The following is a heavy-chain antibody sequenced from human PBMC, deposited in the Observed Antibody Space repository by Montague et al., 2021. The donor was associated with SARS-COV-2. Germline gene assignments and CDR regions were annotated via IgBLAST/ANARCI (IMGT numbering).Heavy chain of an antibody. CDR3: ARDTRIAMLVVVTRYGLDV. Sequence: SETLSLTCTLSGRSISSSSYYWGWIRQPPGKGLEWIGSIYYTGSTYYNPSLKSRVTISVDTSKNQFSLKLSSVTAADTAVYYCARDTRIAMLVVVTRYGLDVWGQGTTVTVSS. D-gene: IGHD3-22*01. CDR1: GRSISSSSYY. J-gene: IGHJ6*02. CDR2: IYYTGST. V-gene: IGHV4-39*07.